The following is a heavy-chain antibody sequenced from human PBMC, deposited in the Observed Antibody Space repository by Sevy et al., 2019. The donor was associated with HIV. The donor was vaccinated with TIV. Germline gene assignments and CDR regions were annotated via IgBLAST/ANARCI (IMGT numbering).Heavy chain of an antibody. J-gene: IGHJ6*02. D-gene: IGHD3-10*01. Sequence: ASVNVSCKASGDTFSTYDINWVRQAPGQGLEWMGWMSPKGGSTGFAQKFQGRLTMTRDTTINTAYMELSSLRSEDTAVYYCACGGCGDVLNYGYYYYGMDVWGQGTTVTVSS. CDR1: GDTFSTYD. CDR3: ACGGCGDVLNYGYYYYGMDV. CDR2: MSPKGGST. V-gene: IGHV1-8*02.